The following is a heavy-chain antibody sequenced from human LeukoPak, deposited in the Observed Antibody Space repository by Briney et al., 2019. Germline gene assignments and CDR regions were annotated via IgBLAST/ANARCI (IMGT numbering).Heavy chain of an antibody. CDR3: ASYEWFGELERIYYYYGMDV. J-gene: IGHJ6*02. CDR1: GGTFSSYA. D-gene: IGHD3-10*01. CDR2: IVPILGIA. V-gene: IGHV1-69*04. Sequence: SVKVSCKASGGTFSSYAISWVRQAPGQGLEWMGRIVPILGIANYAQKFQGRVTITADKSTSTAYMELSSLRSEDTAVYYRASYEWFGELERIYYYYGMDVWGQGTTVTVSS.